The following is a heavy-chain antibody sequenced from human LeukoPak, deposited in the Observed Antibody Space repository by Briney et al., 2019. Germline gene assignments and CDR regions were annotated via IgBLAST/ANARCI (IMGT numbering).Heavy chain of an antibody. CDR3: AYFGVVTHWFVP. Sequence: ASVSVSCKPSGFVYTEMSIHWVGPTPRKGREWMGGLEHERGERVYAQSFRGRVPLSEDTSTDTAYMELSSLTSEDTAVYYCAYFGVVTHWFVPWGQGPLVTVPS. V-gene: IGHV1-24*01. J-gene: IGHJ5*02. D-gene: IGHD3-3*01. CDR1: GFVYTEMS. CDR2: LEHERGER.